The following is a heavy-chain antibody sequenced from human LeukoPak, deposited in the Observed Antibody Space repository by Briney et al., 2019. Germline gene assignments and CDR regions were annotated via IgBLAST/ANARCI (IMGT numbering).Heavy chain of an antibody. CDR1: GYTFTSYY. Sequence: GASVKVSCKASGYTFTSYYMHWVRQAPGQGLEWMGWINPNSGGTNYAQKFQGRVTMTRDTSIRTAYMELSSMRSEDTAVYHCARRDYFDYWGQGTLVTVPS. CDR2: INPNSGGT. J-gene: IGHJ4*02. V-gene: IGHV1-2*02. CDR3: ARRDYFDY.